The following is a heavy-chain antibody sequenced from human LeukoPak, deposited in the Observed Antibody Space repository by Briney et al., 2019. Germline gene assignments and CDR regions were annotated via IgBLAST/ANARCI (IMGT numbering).Heavy chain of an antibody. J-gene: IGHJ4*02. V-gene: IGHV3-48*04. CDR1: GFTFSSYS. CDR2: ISIGGRTQ. Sequence: GGSLRLSCAASGFTFSSYSMNWVRQAPGKGLEWVSYISIGGRTQYYADSVKGRFTISRDNAKNSLYLQMNSLRAEDTAVYYCARDLSRYYNDYCGQGTLVTVSS. CDR3: ARDLSRYYNDY.